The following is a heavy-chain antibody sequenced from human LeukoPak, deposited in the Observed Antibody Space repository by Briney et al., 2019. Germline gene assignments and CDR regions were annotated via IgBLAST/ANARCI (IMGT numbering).Heavy chain of an antibody. J-gene: IGHJ4*02. CDR2: IYYSGST. Sequence: SETLSLTCIVSGGSISNYYWNWIRQPPGKGLEWIGNIYYSGSTYYNPSLKSRVAISVDTSKNQFSLKLSSVTAADTAVYYCARLDRDAYSPTYYFDYWGQGTLVTVSS. CDR1: GGSISNYY. CDR3: ARLDRDAYSPTYYFDY. D-gene: IGHD5-24*01. V-gene: IGHV4-59*04.